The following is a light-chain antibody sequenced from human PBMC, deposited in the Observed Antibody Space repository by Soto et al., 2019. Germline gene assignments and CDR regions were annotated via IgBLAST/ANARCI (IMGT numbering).Light chain of an antibody. CDR2: ETS. J-gene: IGKJ1*01. Sequence: EIVLTQSPATLSLSPGERATLSCRASQSVSSYLAWFQQKPGQAPRLLIYETSNRAPGIPARVSGSGSGTDFTLTIGSLEPEDFAVYYCQQRGNWPRTVGQGTKVECK. CDR3: QQRGNWPRT. CDR1: QSVSSY. V-gene: IGKV3-11*01.